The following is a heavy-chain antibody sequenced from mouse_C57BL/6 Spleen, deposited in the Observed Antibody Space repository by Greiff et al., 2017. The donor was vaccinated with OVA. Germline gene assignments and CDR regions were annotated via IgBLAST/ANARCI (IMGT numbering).Heavy chain of an antibody. CDR3: ARRPPLTGDPYCYFDV. D-gene: IGHD4-1*01. J-gene: IGHJ1*03. Sequence: EVQGVESGGGLVKPGGSLKLSCAASGFTFSDYGMHWVRQAPEKGLEWVAYISSGSSTIYYADTVKGRFTISRDNAKNTLFLQMTSLRSEDTAMYYCARRPPLTGDPYCYFDVWGTGTTVTVSS. V-gene: IGHV5-17*01. CDR1: GFTFSDYG. CDR2: ISSGSSTI.